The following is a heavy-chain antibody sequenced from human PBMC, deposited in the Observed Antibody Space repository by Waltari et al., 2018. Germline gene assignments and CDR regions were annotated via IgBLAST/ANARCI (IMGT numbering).Heavy chain of an antibody. CDR2: INPNSGGT. J-gene: IGHJ6*02. CDR1: GYTFTDYY. D-gene: IGHD6-6*01. CDR3: ARGGLARPVYYYYGMDV. Sequence: QVQLVQSGAEVKKPGASVKVSCKASGYTFTDYYMHWVRQAPGQGLEWMGWINPNSGGTNYAQKFQGWVTMTRDTSISTAYMELRRLRSDDTAVYYCARGGLARPVYYYYGMDVCGQGTTVIVSS. V-gene: IGHV1-2*04.